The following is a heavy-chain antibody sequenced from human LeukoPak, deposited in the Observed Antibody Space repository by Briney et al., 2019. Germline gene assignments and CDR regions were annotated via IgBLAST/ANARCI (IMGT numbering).Heavy chain of an antibody. Sequence: PSETLSLTCTVSGGSLSSYYWSWLRRPPGKGLEWIGYIYYSGSTNYNPSLKSRFTISVDTSKNQFSLKLSSVTAADTAVYYCARAGAGYYYYYYGMDVWGQGTTVTVSS. CDR3: ARAGAGYYYYYYGMDV. J-gene: IGHJ6*02. CDR1: GGSLSSYY. CDR2: IYYSGST. V-gene: IGHV4-59*01. D-gene: IGHD1-26*01.